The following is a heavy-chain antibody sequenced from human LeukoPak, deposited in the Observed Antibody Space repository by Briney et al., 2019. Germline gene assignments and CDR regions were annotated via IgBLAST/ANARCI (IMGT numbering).Heavy chain of an antibody. CDR1: GVSTTNGIYY. D-gene: IGHD6-19*01. J-gene: IGHJ4*02. CDR3: ARHAEYNSGWHFYLDH. Sequence: SETLSLTCAVSGVSTTNGIYYWAWIRQPPGKGLEWIGSVHNVGSTYYNLSLRSRVTMSIDTSKNQFSLRLNSVTAADTAVYYCARHAEYNSGWHFYLDHWGQGILVTVSS. V-gene: IGHV4-39*01. CDR2: VHNVGST.